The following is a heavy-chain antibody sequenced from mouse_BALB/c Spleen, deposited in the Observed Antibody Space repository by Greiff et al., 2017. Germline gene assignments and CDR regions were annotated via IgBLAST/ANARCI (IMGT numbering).Heavy chain of an antibody. J-gene: IGHJ2*01. V-gene: IGHV1-62-2*01. CDR3: AGSEEGSYLDY. CDR1: GYTFTGYS. Sequence: QVQLQQSGAELVKPGASVKLSCKASGYTFTGYSIHWVKQRPGQGLEWIGWFYPGSGSINYNEIFKDKATLTAAKSSSTVYMELSRLTSEDAAVYFCAGSEEGSYLDYWGQGTTLTVSS. CDR2: FYPGSGSI.